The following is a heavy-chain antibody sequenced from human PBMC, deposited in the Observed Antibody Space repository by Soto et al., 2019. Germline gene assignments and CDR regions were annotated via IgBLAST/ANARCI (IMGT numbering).Heavy chain of an antibody. CDR1: GFTFSSYA. Sequence: EVQVLESGGGLVQPGGSLRLSCAASGFTFSSYAMSWVRQAPGKGLEWVSVISGGGGRIFYADSVKGRFTISRDNSKNTVYLQMNSLRDEDTAIYHCAKERRRERGDFDYWGQGTLVTVSS. D-gene: IGHD3-16*01. CDR3: AKERRRERGDFDY. J-gene: IGHJ4*02. CDR2: ISGGGGRI. V-gene: IGHV3-23*01.